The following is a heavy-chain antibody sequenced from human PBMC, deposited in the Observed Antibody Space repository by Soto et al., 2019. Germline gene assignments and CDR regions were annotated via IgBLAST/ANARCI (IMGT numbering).Heavy chain of an antibody. V-gene: IGHV1-69*01. CDR2: IIPLIGTT. D-gene: IGHD3-10*01. Sequence: QVQLVQSGTEVKKPGSSAKVSCKASGGTFSNYVISWVRQAPGQGLEWMGGIIPLIGTTDYAKKFQGSIATTAVESTTTVYMDLSSLRFEDMAVYFCHIDVGSGEQSVLWAQATTVIVSS. J-gene: IGHJ6*02. CDR1: GGTFSNYV. CDR3: HIDVGSGEQSVL.